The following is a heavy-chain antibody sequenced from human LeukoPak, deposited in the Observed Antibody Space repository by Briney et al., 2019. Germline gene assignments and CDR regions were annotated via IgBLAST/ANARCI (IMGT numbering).Heavy chain of an antibody. J-gene: IGHJ4*02. CDR2: ISTSGGSS. Sequence: GESLRLSCAASGFTFSSYAMSWVRQAPGKGLEWVSGISTSGGSSSYADSVKGRFTISRDNPRNTLYMQMNSLRAEDTALYYCAIMHPYYDGSGYWVQWGQGTLVTVSS. CDR1: GFTFSSYA. V-gene: IGHV3-23*01. D-gene: IGHD3-22*01. CDR3: AIMHPYYDGSGYWVQ.